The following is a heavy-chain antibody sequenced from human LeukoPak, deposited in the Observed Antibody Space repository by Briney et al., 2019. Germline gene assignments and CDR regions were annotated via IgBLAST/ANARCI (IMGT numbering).Heavy chain of an antibody. Sequence: GGSLRLSCSASGFTFSSNAMHWVRQAPGRGLECVSAISSNGGSTYYADSVKGRFTISRDNSKNTLYLQMSSLRTDDTAVYYCVKTTGIQHWGQGTLVTVSS. J-gene: IGHJ1*01. V-gene: IGHV3-64D*06. CDR1: GFTFSSNA. D-gene: IGHD1-1*01. CDR3: VKTTGIQH. CDR2: ISSNGGST.